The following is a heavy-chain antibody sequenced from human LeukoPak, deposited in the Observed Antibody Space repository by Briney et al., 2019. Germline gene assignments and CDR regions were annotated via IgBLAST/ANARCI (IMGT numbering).Heavy chain of an antibody. J-gene: IGHJ4*02. D-gene: IGHD1-26*01. CDR1: GGSISSYY. CDR2: IYYSGTT. V-gene: IGHV4-59*01. CDR3: ARGGSYYDY. Sequence: SETLSLTCTVSGGSISSYYWSWIRQPPGKGLEWIVYIYYSGTTKYNPSLRSRVTISVDTSKNQFSLRLTSVTAADTAVYYCARGGSYYDYWGQGTLVTVSS.